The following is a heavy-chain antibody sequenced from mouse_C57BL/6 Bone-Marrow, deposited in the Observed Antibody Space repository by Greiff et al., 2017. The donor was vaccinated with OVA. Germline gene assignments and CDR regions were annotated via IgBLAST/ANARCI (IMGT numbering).Heavy chain of an antibody. V-gene: IGHV2-9-1*01. CDR2: IWTGGGT. J-gene: IGHJ1*03. Sequence: VKLVESGPGLVAPSQSLSITCTVSGFSLTSYAISWVRQPPGKGLEWLGVIWTGGGTNYNSALKSRLSISKDNTKSQVFLKMNSLQTDDTARYYCARDYGSSYCWYFDVWGTGTTVTVSS. CDR1: GFSLTSYA. D-gene: IGHD1-1*01. CDR3: ARDYGSSYCWYFDV.